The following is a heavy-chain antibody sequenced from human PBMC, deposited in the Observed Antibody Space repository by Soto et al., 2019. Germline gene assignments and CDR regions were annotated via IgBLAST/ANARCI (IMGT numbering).Heavy chain of an antibody. CDR3: ARPYCISTSCYLNWFDP. CDR2: ISSSGSTI. Sequence: PGGSLRLSCAASGFTFSSYSMNWVRQAPGKGLEWVSYISSSGSTIHYADSVKGRFTIARDNAKNSLYLQMNSLRAEDTDVYYWARPYCISTSCYLNWFDPWGQGTLVTVSS. J-gene: IGHJ5*02. CDR1: GFTFSSYS. V-gene: IGHV3-48*01. D-gene: IGHD2-2*01.